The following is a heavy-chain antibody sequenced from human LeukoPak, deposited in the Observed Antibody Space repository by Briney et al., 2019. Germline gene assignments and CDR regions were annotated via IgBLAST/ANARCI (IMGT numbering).Heavy chain of an antibody. Sequence: GASVKVSCKASGYTFTSYYMHWVRQASGQGLEWMGWMNPKSGSTGYAQKFQGRVIITRNTSISTAYMELSSLRSEDTAVYYCARGAYYYDTPGGGPFYYYYMDVWGKGTTVTVSS. V-gene: IGHV1-8*03. J-gene: IGHJ6*03. CDR3: ARGAYYYDTPGGGPFYYYYMDV. CDR2: MNPKSGST. CDR1: GYTFTSYY. D-gene: IGHD3-22*01.